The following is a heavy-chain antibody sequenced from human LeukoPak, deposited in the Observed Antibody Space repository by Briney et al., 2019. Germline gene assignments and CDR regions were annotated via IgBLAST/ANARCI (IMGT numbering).Heavy chain of an antibody. CDR3: ASWGGNSEYLQAFDI. V-gene: IGHV4-39*07. D-gene: IGHD4-23*01. Sequence: SETLSLTCTVSGGSISSSSYYWSWIRQPPGKGLEWIGEINHSGSTNYNPSLKSRVTISVDTSKNQFSLKLSSVTAADTAVYYCASWGGNSEYLQAFDIWGQGTMVTVSS. J-gene: IGHJ3*02. CDR1: GGSISSSSYY. CDR2: INHSGST.